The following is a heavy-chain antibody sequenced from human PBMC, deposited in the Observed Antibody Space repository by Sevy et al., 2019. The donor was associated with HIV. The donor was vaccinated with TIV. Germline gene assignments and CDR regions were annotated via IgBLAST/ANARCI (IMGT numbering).Heavy chain of an antibody. D-gene: IGHD4-17*01. Sequence: ASVKVSCKASGYTFTGYYMHWVRQAPGQGLEWRGWINPNSGGTNYAQKFQGRVTMTRDTSISTAYMELSRLGSDDTAVYYCATRSQYGDRTFDYWGQGTLVTVSS. V-gene: IGHV1-2*02. J-gene: IGHJ4*02. CDR3: ATRSQYGDRTFDY. CDR1: GYTFTGYY. CDR2: INPNSGGT.